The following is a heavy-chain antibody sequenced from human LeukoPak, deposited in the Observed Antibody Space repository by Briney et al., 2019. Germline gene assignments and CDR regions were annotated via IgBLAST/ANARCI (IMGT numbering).Heavy chain of an antibody. Sequence: ASVKVSCKASGYTFTGYYMHWVRQAPGQGLEWMGWISPNSGGTNYAQKFQGRVTMTRDTSISTAYMELSRLRSDDTAVYYCASYSSSWYVGSRWGQGTLVTVSS. CDR3: ASYSSSWYVGSR. CDR1: GYTFTGYY. V-gene: IGHV1-2*02. J-gene: IGHJ4*02. D-gene: IGHD6-13*01. CDR2: ISPNSGGT.